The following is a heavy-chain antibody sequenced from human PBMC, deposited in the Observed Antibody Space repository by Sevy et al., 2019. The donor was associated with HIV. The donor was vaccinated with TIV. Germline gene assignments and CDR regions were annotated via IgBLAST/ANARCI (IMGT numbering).Heavy chain of an antibody. V-gene: IGHV4-59*12. J-gene: IGHJ5*02. CDR3: AGDGKEDWFDP. CDR1: GGSISSYY. CDR2: IYYSVST. D-gene: IGHD1-26*01. Sequence: SETLSLTCTVSGGSISSYYWSWIRQPPGKGLEWIGYIYYSVSTNYNPSLKSGVTISVDTSKNQFSLKLSAVTAADTAVYYCAGDGKEDWFDPWGQGTLVTVSS.